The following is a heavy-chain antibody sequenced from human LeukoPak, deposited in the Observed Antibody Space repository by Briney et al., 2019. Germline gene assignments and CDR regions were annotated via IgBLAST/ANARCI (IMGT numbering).Heavy chain of an antibody. D-gene: IGHD3-10*01. J-gene: IGHJ4*02. V-gene: IGHV4-59*01. CDR2: IYYSGST. CDR3: ARGRSQTDY. CDR1: GGSISSYY. Sequence: SETLSLTCTVSGGSISSYYRSWIRQPPGKGLEWIGYIYYSGSTNYNPSLKSRVTISVDTSKNQFSLKLSSVTAADTAVYYCARGRSQTDYWGQGTLVTVSS.